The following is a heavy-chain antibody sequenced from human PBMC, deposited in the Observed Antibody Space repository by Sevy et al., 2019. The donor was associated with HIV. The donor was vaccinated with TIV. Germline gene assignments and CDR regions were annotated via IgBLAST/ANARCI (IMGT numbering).Heavy chain of an antibody. Sequence: GGSLRLSCAASGFTFSSYSMNWVRQAPGKGLEWVSYISSSSSTIYYADSVKGRFTISRDNAKNSLYLQMNSLRAEDTAVYYCANPAWFGELGLIDYWGQGTLVTVSS. CDR1: GFTFSSYS. J-gene: IGHJ4*02. CDR2: ISSSSSTI. V-gene: IGHV3-48*01. CDR3: ANPAWFGELGLIDY. D-gene: IGHD3-10*01.